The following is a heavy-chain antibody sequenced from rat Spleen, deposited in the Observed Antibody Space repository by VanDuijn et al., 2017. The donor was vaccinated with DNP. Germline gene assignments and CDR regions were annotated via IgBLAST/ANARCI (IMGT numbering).Heavy chain of an antibody. CDR2: IGSDGYAP. D-gene: IGHD3-3*01. Sequence: EVQLVESGGGLVQPGRSLKLSCAASGFTFSDYYMAWVRQAPTRGLEWVAYIGSDGYAPYYGVSVKGRFTISRDDAKRTLYLQMDSLRSEDTATYYCAKDSYSAPFDYWGQGVMVSVSS. CDR1: GFTFSDYY. J-gene: IGHJ2*01. V-gene: IGHV5-20*01. CDR3: AKDSYSAPFDY.